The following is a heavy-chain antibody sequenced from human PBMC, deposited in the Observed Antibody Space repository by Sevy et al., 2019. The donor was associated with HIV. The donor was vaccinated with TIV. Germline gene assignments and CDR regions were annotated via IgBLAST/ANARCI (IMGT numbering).Heavy chain of an antibody. J-gene: IGHJ4*01. D-gene: IGHD2-21*02. CDR3: ARAAFMVVTAPFDY. Sequence: GGSLRLSCAASGFTFSSYGMHWVRQAPGKGLEWVAVIWYDGSNKYYADSVKGRFTISRDNSKNTLYLQMNSLRAEDTAVYYCARAAFMVVTAPFDYWGHGTLVTVSS. CDR2: IWYDGSNK. V-gene: IGHV3-33*01. CDR1: GFTFSSYG.